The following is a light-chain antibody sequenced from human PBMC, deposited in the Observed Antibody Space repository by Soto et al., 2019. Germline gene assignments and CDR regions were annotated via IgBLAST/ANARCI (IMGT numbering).Light chain of an antibody. CDR1: QSLLHSNGYKY. Sequence: DIVMTQSPLSLPVTPGEPASISCRSSQSLLHSNGYKYLDWYLQKPGQSPQLLIYLGSNRASGVPDRFSGSGSGTEFTLKISRVEAEDVGVYYCMQALQTSYTFGQGTKLEIK. J-gene: IGKJ2*01. V-gene: IGKV2-28*01. CDR2: LGS. CDR3: MQALQTSYT.